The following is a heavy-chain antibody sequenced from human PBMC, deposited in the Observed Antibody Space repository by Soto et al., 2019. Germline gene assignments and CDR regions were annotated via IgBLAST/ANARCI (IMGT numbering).Heavy chain of an antibody. CDR1: GFTFDNYA. J-gene: IGHJ6*03. V-gene: IGHV3-9*01. D-gene: IGHD2-2*01. CDR2: ISWNSGNR. CDR3: AKDGVEVVPGDLTDYYYSHIDV. Sequence: EVQLVESGGGLVQPGRSLRLSCTAAGFTFDNYAMHCVRQAPGKGLEWVSGISWNSGNRGDADSVKGRFTISRDNAKNSLNVQMNSRRAQDTAWYYCAKDGVEVVPGDLTDYYYSHIDVWGKGTTVTVSS.